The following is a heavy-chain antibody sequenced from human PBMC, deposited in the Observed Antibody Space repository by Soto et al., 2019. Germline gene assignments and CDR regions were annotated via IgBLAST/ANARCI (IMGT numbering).Heavy chain of an antibody. CDR3: ARPAATVIFYSGMDV. CDR1: GFTFSYYA. V-gene: IGHV3-30-3*01. J-gene: IGHJ6*02. D-gene: IGHD4-17*01. Sequence: HPGGSLRLSCAASGFTFSYYAMHWVRQSPGKGLEWVAIISFDGSNEHYADSVQGRFTISRDNSENTLYLQMNSLRADDTAVYYCARPAATVIFYSGMDVWGQGTTVTVSS. CDR2: ISFDGSNE.